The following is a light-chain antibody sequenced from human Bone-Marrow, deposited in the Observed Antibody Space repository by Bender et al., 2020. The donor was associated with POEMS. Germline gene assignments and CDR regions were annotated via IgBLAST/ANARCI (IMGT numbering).Light chain of an antibody. V-gene: IGLV2-23*02. Sequence: QSALTQPASVSGSPGQSITISCNGTSSDVGGYNSVSWYQQHPGKAPKLMIYEVSKRPSGVSNRFSGSKSGNTASLTISGLQAEDEADYYCCSYAGSSTHYVFGTGTKVTVL. CDR3: CSYAGSSTHYV. J-gene: IGLJ1*01. CDR1: SSDVGGYNS. CDR2: EVS.